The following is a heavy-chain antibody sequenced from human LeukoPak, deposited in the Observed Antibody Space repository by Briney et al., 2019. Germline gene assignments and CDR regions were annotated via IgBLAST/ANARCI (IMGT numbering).Heavy chain of an antibody. CDR2: INPNSGGT. Sequence: ASVKVSCKASGYTFTAYYMNWVRQAPGQGLEWMGWINPNSGGTNYAQKFQGRVTMTRDTSISTAYMELSRLRSDDTAVYYCARDLMSGYCGGDCYSGFDYWGQGTLVTVSS. D-gene: IGHD2-21*02. V-gene: IGHV1-2*02. J-gene: IGHJ4*02. CDR3: ARDLMSGYCGGDCYSGFDY. CDR1: GYTFTAYY.